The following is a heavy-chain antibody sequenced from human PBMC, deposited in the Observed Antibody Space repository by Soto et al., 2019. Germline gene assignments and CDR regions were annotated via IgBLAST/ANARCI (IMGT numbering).Heavy chain of an antibody. CDR1: GFTFSSYA. CDR3: AKDSLAIPEGGYDY. D-gene: IGHD5-12*01. Sequence: GGSLRLSCAASGFTFSSYAMSWVRQAPGKGLEWVSAISGSGGSTYYADSVKGRFTISRDNSRNTLYLQMNSLRAEDTAVYYCAKDSLAIPEGGYDYWGQGTMVTVSS. J-gene: IGHJ4*02. CDR2: ISGSGGST. V-gene: IGHV3-23*01.